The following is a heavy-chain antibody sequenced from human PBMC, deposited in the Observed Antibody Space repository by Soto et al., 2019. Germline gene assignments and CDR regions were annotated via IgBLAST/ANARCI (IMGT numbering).Heavy chain of an antibody. D-gene: IGHD6-25*01. CDR2: IYYSGST. Sequence: CSVADVSIRSSSDCLSRKNPPPGKGLEWIGSIYYSGSTYYNPSLKSRVTISVDTSKNQFSLKLSSVTAADTAVYYCARHPRGAVSVYYYGMDVWGQGTT. CDR3: ARHPRGAVSVYYYGMDV. CDR1: DVSIRSSSDC. V-gene: IGHV4-39*01. J-gene: IGHJ6*02.